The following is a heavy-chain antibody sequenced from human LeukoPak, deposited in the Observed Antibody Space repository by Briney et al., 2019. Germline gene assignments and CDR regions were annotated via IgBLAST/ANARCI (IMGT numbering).Heavy chain of an antibody. V-gene: IGHV4-59*01. J-gene: IGHJ6*02. CDR2: IYYSGST. CDR3: ARARDNYYYYGMDV. Sequence: PSETLSLACTVSGGSIGSYYWGWIRQPPGQVLEWIGYIYYSGSTYYNPSLKSRVTISVDTSKNQFSLKLSSVTAADTAVYYCARARDNYYYYGMDVWGQGTTVTVSS. D-gene: IGHD3-9*01. CDR1: GGSIGSYY.